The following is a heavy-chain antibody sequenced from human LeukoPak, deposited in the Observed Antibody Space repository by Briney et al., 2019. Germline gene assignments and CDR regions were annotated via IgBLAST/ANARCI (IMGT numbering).Heavy chain of an antibody. V-gene: IGHV3-7*03. CDR2: IKQGGSEE. D-gene: IGHD3-10*01. Sequence: GGSLRLSCVASEFIFSDYWMSWVRQAPGKGLEWVANIKQGGSEEKYVGSVKGRFAISRDDAKSTLNLQMDSLSGDDTAVYYCARDNGGWFDSWGRGTLVTVSS. J-gene: IGHJ5*01. CDR1: EFIFSDYW. CDR3: ARDNGGWFDS.